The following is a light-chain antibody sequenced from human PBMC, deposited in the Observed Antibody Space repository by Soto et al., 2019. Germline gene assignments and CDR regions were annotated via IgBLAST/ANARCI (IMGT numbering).Light chain of an antibody. Sequence: QSVLTQPRSVSGSPGQSVTISCTGSSSDVGAYNYVSWYQHHPGKAPKVMFFDVSERPSGVPDRFSGSKSGNTASLTISGLQAEDEGDYYCCSYAGTYSWVFGGGTKLTVL. CDR2: DVS. CDR1: SSDVGAYNY. CDR3: CSYAGTYSWV. V-gene: IGLV2-11*01. J-gene: IGLJ3*02.